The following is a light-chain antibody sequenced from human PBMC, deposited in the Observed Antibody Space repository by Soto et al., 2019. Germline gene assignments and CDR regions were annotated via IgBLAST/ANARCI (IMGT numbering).Light chain of an antibody. Sequence: DIVMTQSPDSLAVSRGERATINCKSSQSVLYSSNNKNYLAWYQQKPGQPPKLLIYWASTRESGVPDRFSGSGSGTDFTLTISSLQAEDVAVYYCQQYYSTPRALTFGGGTKVEIK. CDR2: WAS. V-gene: IGKV4-1*01. CDR3: QQYYSTPRALT. J-gene: IGKJ4*01. CDR1: QSVLYSSNNKNY.